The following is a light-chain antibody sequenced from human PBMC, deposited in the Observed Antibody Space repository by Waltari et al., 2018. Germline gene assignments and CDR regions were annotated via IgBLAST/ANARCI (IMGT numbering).Light chain of an antibody. Sequence: QSALTQPASVSGSPGQSITISCTGTSSDVGGYDYASWYQQNPGKAPKLMIYDVNNQPSGVSNRFSGSKSGNTASLTISGLQAEDEAYYYCSSYTSSSTLVFGGGTKLTVL. CDR3: SSYTSSSTLV. J-gene: IGLJ3*02. V-gene: IGLV2-14*01. CDR1: SSDVGGYDY. CDR2: DVN.